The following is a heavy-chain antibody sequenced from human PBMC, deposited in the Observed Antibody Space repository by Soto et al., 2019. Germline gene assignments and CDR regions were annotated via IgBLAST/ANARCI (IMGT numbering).Heavy chain of an antibody. J-gene: IGHJ4*02. CDR3: TTDPYYDFWSGYN. Sequence: EVQLVESGGGLVKPGGSLRLSCAASGFTFSNAWMSWVRQAPGKGLEWVGRIKSKTVGGTTDYAAPVKGRFTISRDDSKNTLYLQMNSLKTEDTAVYYCTTDPYYDFWSGYNWGQGTLVTVSS. CDR2: IKSKTVGGTT. D-gene: IGHD3-3*01. V-gene: IGHV3-15*01. CDR1: GFTFSNAW.